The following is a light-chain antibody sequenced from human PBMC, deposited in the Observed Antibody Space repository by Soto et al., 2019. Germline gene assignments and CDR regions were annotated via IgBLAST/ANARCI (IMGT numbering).Light chain of an antibody. CDR3: QQYDNLPIT. CDR2: DAS. J-gene: IGKJ5*01. V-gene: IGKV1-33*01. CDR1: QDIKNY. Sequence: DIQMTQSPSSLSASVGDRVTITWQASQDIKNYLNWYQQKPGRAPRLLIYDASNLETGAPSRFSGSGSGTDFTFTISSLQPEDIATYYCQQYDNLPITFGQGTRLEIK.